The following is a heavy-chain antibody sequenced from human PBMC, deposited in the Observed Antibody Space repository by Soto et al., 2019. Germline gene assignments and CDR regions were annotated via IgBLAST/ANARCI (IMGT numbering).Heavy chain of an antibody. Sequence: LRLSCAASGFTFSSYGMHWVRQAPGKGLEWVAVISYDGSNKYYADSVKGRFTISRDNSKNTLYLQMNSLRAEDTAVYYCAKDLDEDTAMVWVFDYWGQGALVTVSS. J-gene: IGHJ4*02. CDR2: ISYDGSNK. D-gene: IGHD5-18*01. CDR1: GFTFSSYG. CDR3: AKDLDEDTAMVWVFDY. V-gene: IGHV3-30*18.